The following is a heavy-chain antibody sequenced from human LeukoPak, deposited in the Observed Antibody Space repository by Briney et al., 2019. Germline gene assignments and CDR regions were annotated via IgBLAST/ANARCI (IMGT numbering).Heavy chain of an antibody. V-gene: IGHV4-59*01. CDR1: GGSISSYY. D-gene: IGHD6-19*01. Sequence: SETLSLTCTLSGGSISSYYWSWIRQPPGKGLEWIGYIYYSGSTNYSPSLKSRVTMSVDTPRKQFSLKLSSVTAADTAVYYCARVRPAVAGTHYFDYWGQGTLVTVSS. CDR3: ARVRPAVAGTHYFDY. CDR2: IYYSGST. J-gene: IGHJ4*02.